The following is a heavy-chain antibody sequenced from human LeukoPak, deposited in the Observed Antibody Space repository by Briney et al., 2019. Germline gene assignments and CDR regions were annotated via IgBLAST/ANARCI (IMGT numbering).Heavy chain of an antibody. D-gene: IGHD2-15*01. CDR3: ARECSGGSCFSGFDY. V-gene: IGHV1-2*02. J-gene: IGHJ4*02. CDR2: INPNSGGT. CDR1: GYTFTGYY. Sequence: ASVKASCKASGYTFTGYYMHWVRQAPGQGLEWMGWINPNSGGTNYAQKFQGRVTVTRDTSVKTAYMEMYRLTSDDTAVYYCARECSGGSCFSGFDYWGQGTLVSVSS.